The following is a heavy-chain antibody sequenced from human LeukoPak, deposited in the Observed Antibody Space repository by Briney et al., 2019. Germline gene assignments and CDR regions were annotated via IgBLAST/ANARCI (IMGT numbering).Heavy chain of an antibody. V-gene: IGHV4-39*01. CDR3: ARARLSVPYDYVWGSYRRRETYFDY. CDR2: IYYSGST. J-gene: IGHJ4*02. D-gene: IGHD3-16*02. Sequence: PSETLSLTCTVSGGSISSSSYYWGWIRQPPGKGLEWIGSIYYSGSTYYNPSLKSRVTISVDTSKNQFSLKLSSVTAADTAVYYCARARLSVPYDYVWGSYRRRETYFDYWGQGTLVTVSS. CDR1: GGSISSSSYY.